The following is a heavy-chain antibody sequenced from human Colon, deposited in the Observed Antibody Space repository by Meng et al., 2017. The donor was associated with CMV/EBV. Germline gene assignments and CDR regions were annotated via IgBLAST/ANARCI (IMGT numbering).Heavy chain of an antibody. J-gene: IGHJ4*02. CDR2: IYSGGST. D-gene: IGHD7-27*01. Sequence: LSCVASDFTVTTNYMTWVRQAPGKGLEWVEAIYSGGSTYYADSVKGRFTISKDNSKNTLYLQMNSLRAEDTAVYYCAGEGNWGLFDYWGQGTLVTVSS. CDR1: DFTVTTNY. CDR3: AGEGNWGLFDY. V-gene: IGHV3-53*01.